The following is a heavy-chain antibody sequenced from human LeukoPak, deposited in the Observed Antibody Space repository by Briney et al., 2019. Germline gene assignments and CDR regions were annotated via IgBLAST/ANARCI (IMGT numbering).Heavy chain of an antibody. CDR2: IIPIFGTA. D-gene: IGHD3-3*01. Sequence: SVKVSCKASGYAFTSYGISWVRQAPGQGLEWMGGIIPIFGTANYAQKFQGRLTIHAEESTSTGYMELSSLRSEDTAVYYCARVQTFDDFWSGYYTGNRWFDPWGQGTLVTVSS. J-gene: IGHJ5*02. V-gene: IGHV1-69*13. CDR1: GYAFTSYG. CDR3: ARVQTFDDFWSGYYTGNRWFDP.